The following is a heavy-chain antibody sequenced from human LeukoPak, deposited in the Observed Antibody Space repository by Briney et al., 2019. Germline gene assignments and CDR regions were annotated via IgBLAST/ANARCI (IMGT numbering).Heavy chain of an antibody. Sequence: ASETLSLTCTVSGGSISSGGYYWSWIRQHPGKGLEWIGYIYYSGSTYYNPSLKSRVTISVDTSKNQFSLKLNSVTAADTAVYYCARGRYCSGGSCYLDYWGQGTLVTVPS. D-gene: IGHD2-15*01. CDR1: GGSISSGGYY. CDR3: ARGRYCSGGSCYLDY. J-gene: IGHJ4*02. V-gene: IGHV4-31*03. CDR2: IYYSGST.